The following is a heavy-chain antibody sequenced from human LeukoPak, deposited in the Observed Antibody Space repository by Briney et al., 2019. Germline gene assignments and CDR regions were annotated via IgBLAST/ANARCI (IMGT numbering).Heavy chain of an antibody. V-gene: IGHV1-2*06. J-gene: IGHJ4*02. CDR3: ARGMAGYSYGEAIDY. D-gene: IGHD5-18*01. CDR2: INPNSDGP. Sequence: ASVKVSCKASGYTFTGYYMHWVQQAPGQGLEWMGRINPNSDGPNYTQKFQGRVTMTRDTSVSTAYMELSRLRSDDTAVYYCARGMAGYSYGEAIDYWGQGTLVTVSS. CDR1: GYTFTGYY.